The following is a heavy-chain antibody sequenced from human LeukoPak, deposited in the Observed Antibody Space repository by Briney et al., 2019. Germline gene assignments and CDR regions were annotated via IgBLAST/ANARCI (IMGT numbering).Heavy chain of an antibody. CDR2: INPNSGGT. J-gene: IGHJ4*02. D-gene: IGHD1-14*01. V-gene: IGHV1-2*02. CDR3: SRGPEQRCLDY. CDR1: GYTFNEHY. Sequence: ASVKVSCKPSGYTFNEHYMYWLRQAPGQGLEWMGWINPNSGGTNYAQKFQGRVTMTGDTSISTAYMELSRLRSDDTALYYCSRGPEQRCLDYWGEGNLVTVSS.